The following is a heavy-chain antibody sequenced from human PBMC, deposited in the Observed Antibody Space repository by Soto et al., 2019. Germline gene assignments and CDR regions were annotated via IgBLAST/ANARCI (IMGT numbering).Heavy chain of an antibody. J-gene: IGHJ4*02. CDR2: ISGSGGST. CDR1: GFTFSSYA. Sequence: PGGSLRLSCAAPGFTFSSYAMSWVRQAPGKGLEWVSAISGSGGSTYYADSVKGRFTISRDNSKNTLYLQMNSLRAEDTAVYYCAKDLVLMVYGYLDYWGQGTLVTVSS. CDR3: AKDLVLMVYGYLDY. V-gene: IGHV3-23*01. D-gene: IGHD2-8*01.